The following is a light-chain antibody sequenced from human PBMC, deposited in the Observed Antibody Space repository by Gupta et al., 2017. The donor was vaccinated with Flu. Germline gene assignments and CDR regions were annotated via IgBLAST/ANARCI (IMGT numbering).Light chain of an antibody. CDR3: ASDGGSAI. CDR2: EVT. CDR1: NLDVGANNY. V-gene: IGLV2-8*01. J-gene: IGLJ1*01. Sequence: GQSVTFSCMAANLDVGANNYLALYQQHPDIAPNLIIDEVTERPPGVPDRVSGSTSGNTASLTVSGLQAEDEADYYCASDGGSAIFGIGTKVTVL.